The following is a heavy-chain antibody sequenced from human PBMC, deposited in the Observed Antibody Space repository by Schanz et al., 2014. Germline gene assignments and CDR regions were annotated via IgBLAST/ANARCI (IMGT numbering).Heavy chain of an antibody. CDR1: GYTFTYYY. V-gene: IGHV1-46*03. CDR2: INPSGGST. J-gene: IGHJ4*02. Sequence: QVQLVQSGAEVKKPGASVKVSCKASGYTFTYYYIHWMRQAPGQGLEWMGIINPSGGSTSYAQKFQGRVTMTRDTSTSTVYMELSSLRSEDTAVYYCGRAVQSGRYYXEYWGQGTLVTVSS. D-gene: IGHD6-19*01. CDR3: GRAVQSGRYYXEY.